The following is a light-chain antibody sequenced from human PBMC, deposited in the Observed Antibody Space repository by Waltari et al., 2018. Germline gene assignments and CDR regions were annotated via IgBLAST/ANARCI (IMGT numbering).Light chain of an antibody. J-gene: IGKJ5*01. CDR1: QAISTW. V-gene: IGKV1-12*01. Sequence: DIQMTQSPSSVSASVGDRVPISCRSSQAISTWLAWYQQKPGKAPNLLINAEPTLQSGVPSRFSGSGSGTDFTLTISNLQPEDFATYYCQQAHSFPMITFGQGTRLEIK. CDR3: QQAHSFPMIT. CDR2: AEP.